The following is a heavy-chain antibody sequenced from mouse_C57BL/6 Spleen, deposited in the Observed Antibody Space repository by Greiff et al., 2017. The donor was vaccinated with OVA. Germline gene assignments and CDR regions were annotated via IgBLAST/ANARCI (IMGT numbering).Heavy chain of an antibody. CDR3: ARDDHSGFDY. D-gene: IGHD3-2*02. V-gene: IGHV3-6*01. CDR1: GYSITSGYY. J-gene: IGHJ2*01. CDR2: ISYDGSN. Sequence: EVQLVESGPGLVKPSQSLSLTCSVTGYSITSGYYWNWIRQFPGNKLEWMGYISYDGSNNYNPSLKNRISITRDTSKNQFFLKLNSVTTEDTATYYCARDDHSGFDYWGQGTTLTVSS.